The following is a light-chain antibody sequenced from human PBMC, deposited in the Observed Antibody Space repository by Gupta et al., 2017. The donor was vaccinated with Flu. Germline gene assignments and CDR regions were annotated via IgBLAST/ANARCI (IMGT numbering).Light chain of an antibody. Sequence: QSALTQPASVSGSPGQSITISCTGTTNVIGAYNFVSWYQQRPGKAPQLFIYDVSDGPSGLSNRFSGSKSGNTASLTISGLQAEDEAHYYCSSYTTSNTLVFGGGTKLTVL. CDR1: TNVIGAYNF. V-gene: IGLV2-14*01. J-gene: IGLJ3*02. CDR2: DVS. CDR3: SSYTTSNTLV.